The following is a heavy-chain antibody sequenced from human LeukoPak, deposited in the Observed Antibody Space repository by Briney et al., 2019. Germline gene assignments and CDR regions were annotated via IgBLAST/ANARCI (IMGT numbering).Heavy chain of an antibody. CDR3: AKDLITMVRGVRDAFDI. D-gene: IGHD3-10*01. Sequence: GSLRLSCAASGFTFSSYAMSWVRQAPGKGLEWVSAISGSGGSTYYADSVKGRFTISRDNSKNTLYLQMNSLRAEDTAVYYCAKDLITMVRGVRDAFDIWGQGTMVTVSS. J-gene: IGHJ3*02. CDR1: GFTFSSYA. CDR2: ISGSGGST. V-gene: IGHV3-23*01.